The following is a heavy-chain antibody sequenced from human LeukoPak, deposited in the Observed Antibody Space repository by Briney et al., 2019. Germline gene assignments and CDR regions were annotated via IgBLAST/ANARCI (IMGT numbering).Heavy chain of an antibody. CDR3: ARGDHGDYDWFDP. D-gene: IGHD4-17*01. CDR2: LYYSGST. J-gene: IGHJ5*02. Sequence: SETLSLTCTVSGGSISSSNYYWAWIRQPPGKGLEWIVSLYYSGSTYYNPSLKSRVTISIDASKNQFSLKLGSVTAADTAVYYCARGDHGDYDWFDPWGQGTLVTVSS. CDR1: GGSISSSNYY. V-gene: IGHV4-39*07.